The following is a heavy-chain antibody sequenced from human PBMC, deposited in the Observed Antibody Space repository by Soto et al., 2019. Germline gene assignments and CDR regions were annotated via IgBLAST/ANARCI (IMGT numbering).Heavy chain of an antibody. Sequence: QVQVVQSGDEVKKPGASVKVSCKASGYTFTNYGFSWVRQAPGQGLEWMGWISGYNGNTKYAEKFQGRVTMTTDTSTSTAHMELRSLRSDDTAVYYGAREGQAPYYYDGMDVW. V-gene: IGHV1-18*01. CDR3: AREGQAPYYYDGMDV. CDR2: ISGYNGNT. CDR1: GYTFTNYG. J-gene: IGHJ6*01.